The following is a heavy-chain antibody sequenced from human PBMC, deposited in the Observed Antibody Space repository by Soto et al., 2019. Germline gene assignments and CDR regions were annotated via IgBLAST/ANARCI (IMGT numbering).Heavy chain of an antibody. CDR3: ATDYVYNSGFDS. D-gene: IGHD6-25*01. Sequence: EMQLVESGGGLIQPGGSLRLSCVASGFTVSSNYMNWVRQAPGKGLEWVSVIYVGGRTNYADSVKGRFTISRDNSKNTLYLQMDSLRAEDTALYYCATDYVYNSGFDSWGQGTLVTVSS. V-gene: IGHV3-53*01. CDR1: GFTVSSNY. J-gene: IGHJ5*01. CDR2: IYVGGRT.